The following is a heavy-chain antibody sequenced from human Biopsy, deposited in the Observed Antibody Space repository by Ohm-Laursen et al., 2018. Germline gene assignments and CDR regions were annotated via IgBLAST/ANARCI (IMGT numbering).Heavy chain of an antibody. V-gene: IGHV4-39*01. CDR1: GGSFSSYY. CDR2: IFQNGYT. J-gene: IGHJ5*02. CDR3: ARHPTGFWFDP. Sequence: TLSLTCGVSGGSFSSYYWGWIRQPPGKGLEWIGSIFQNGYTYYNPSLQSRVTMSVDTSKNQFSLNLTSVTAADTAVYYCARHPTGFWFDPWGQGTLVIVSS.